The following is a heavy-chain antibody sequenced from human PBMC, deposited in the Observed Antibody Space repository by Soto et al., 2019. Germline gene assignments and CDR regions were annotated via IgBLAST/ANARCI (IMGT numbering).Heavy chain of an antibody. V-gene: IGHV1-18*01. J-gene: IGHJ4*02. CDR3: ARDGVSSTEYTWNYGTYFDY. Sequence: ASVKVSCKASGYTFTSYGISWVRQAPGQGLEWMGWISAYNGNTNYAQKLQGRVTMTTDTSTSTAYMELRSLRSDDTALYYCARDGVSSTEYTWNYGTYFDYWGQGALVTVSS. D-gene: IGHD1-7*01. CDR1: GYTFTSYG. CDR2: ISAYNGNT.